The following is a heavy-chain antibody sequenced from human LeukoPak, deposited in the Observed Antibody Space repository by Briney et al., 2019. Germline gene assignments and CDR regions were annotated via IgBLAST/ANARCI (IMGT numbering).Heavy chain of an antibody. CDR2: IIPIFGTA. CDR1: GYTFTSYG. CDR3: ASMDPYYYGSGSYRPTASFDY. D-gene: IGHD3-10*01. V-gene: IGHV1-69*05. Sequence: SVKVSCKASGYTFTSYGISWVRQAPGQGLEWMGGIIPIFGTANYAQKFQGRVTITTDESTSTAYMELSSLRSEDTAVYYCASMDPYYYGSGSYRPTASFDYWGQGTLVTVSS. J-gene: IGHJ4*02.